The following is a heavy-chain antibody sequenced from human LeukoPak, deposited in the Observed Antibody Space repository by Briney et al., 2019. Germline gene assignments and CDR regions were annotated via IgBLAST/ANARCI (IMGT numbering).Heavy chain of an antibody. CDR3: ARGGYYDDLDY. J-gene: IGHJ4*02. CDR1: GFTFSSYW. CDR2: INSDGSST. D-gene: IGHD3-22*01. V-gene: IGHV3-74*01. Sequence: GGSLRLSCAASGFTFSSYWMHWVRQAPGKGLVWVSRINSDGSSTSYADSVKGRFTISRDNAKNALYLQMNSLRAEDTAVCYCARGGYYDDLDYWGQGTLVTVSS.